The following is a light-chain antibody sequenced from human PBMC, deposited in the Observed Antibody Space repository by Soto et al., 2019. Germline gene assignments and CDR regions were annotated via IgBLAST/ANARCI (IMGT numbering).Light chain of an antibody. CDR3: QQSYSTPRYT. J-gene: IGKJ2*01. Sequence: DIQMTQSPTSPSASVGDRVTITCRASQSISSYLNWYQQKPGKAPKLLIYAASSLQSGVPSRFSGSGSGTDFTLTIRSLQPEDFATYYCQQSYSTPRYTFGQGTKLEIK. V-gene: IGKV1-39*01. CDR1: QSISSY. CDR2: AAS.